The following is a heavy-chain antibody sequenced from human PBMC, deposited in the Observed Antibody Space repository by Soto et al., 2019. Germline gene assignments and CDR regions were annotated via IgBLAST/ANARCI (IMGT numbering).Heavy chain of an antibody. V-gene: IGHV3-23*01. Sequence: EVQLLESGGGLVQPGGSLRLSCAASGFTFSSYAMSWVRQAPGKGLEWVSAISGSGGSTYYADSVKSRFTISRDNSKNTLYLQMNSLRAEDTAVYYCAKDQVGATTGYYYYYGMDVWGQGTTVTVSS. D-gene: IGHD1-26*01. CDR2: ISGSGGST. J-gene: IGHJ6*02. CDR3: AKDQVGATTGYYYYYGMDV. CDR1: GFTFSSYA.